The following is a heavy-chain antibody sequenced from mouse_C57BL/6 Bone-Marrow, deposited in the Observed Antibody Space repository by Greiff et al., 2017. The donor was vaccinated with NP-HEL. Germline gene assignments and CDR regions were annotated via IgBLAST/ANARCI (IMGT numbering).Heavy chain of an antibody. CDR2: IHPNSGST. CDR1: GYTFTSYW. Sequence: QVQLKQPGAELVKPGASVKLSCKASGYTFTSYWMHWVKQRPGQGLEWIGMIHPNSGSTNYNEKFKSKAILTVDKSSSTAYMQLSSLTSEDSAVYYCARWLLRSAWFAYWGQGTLVTVSA. V-gene: IGHV1-64*01. J-gene: IGHJ3*01. D-gene: IGHD2-3*01. CDR3: ARWLLRSAWFAY.